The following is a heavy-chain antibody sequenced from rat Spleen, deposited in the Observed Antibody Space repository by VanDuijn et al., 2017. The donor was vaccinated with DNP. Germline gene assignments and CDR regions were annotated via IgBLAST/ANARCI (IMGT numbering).Heavy chain of an antibody. V-gene: IGHV5-25*01. CDR2: ISTSGTRT. CDR1: GFTFTNFY. CDR3: ATRDGGY. J-gene: IGHJ2*01. Sequence: EVQLVESGGGLVQPGRSLKLSCAASGFTFTNFYMAWVRQPPKKGLEWGPTISTSGTRTYYPDPVKGRFTISRDNAKSTLYLQMDSLRSEDTATYYCATRDGGYWGQGVMVTVSS. D-gene: IGHD1-11*01.